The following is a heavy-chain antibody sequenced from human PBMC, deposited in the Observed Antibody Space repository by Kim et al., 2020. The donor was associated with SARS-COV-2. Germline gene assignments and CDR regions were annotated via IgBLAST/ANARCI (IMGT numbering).Heavy chain of an antibody. Sequence: GGSLRLSCAASGFMFSSNGMSWVRQAPGKGLEWVSGISGSGATTYYADSVKGRFTISRDNSKNTLYLQMNSLRAEDTAIYYCAKDLYDGSGYDWGYSDYWGQGTLVAVSS. CDR1: GFMFSSNG. CDR2: ISGSGATT. D-gene: IGHD3-22*01. J-gene: IGHJ4*02. CDR3: AKDLYDGSGYDWGYSDY. V-gene: IGHV3-23*01.